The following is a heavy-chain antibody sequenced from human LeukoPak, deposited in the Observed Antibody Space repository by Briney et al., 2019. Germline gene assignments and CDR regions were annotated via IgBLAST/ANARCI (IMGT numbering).Heavy chain of an antibody. CDR3: ARGTMMVGP. CDR1: GGSLGTYH. Sequence: SESLSLTCTVSGGSLGTYHWSWIRQPPGKGLEWIGYINFSGTTNYNPSLKSRVSIPVDTSKNQFSLRLSSVTAADTAVYYCARGTMMVGPWGQGTQVTVSS. CDR2: INFSGTT. V-gene: IGHV4-59*01. J-gene: IGHJ5*02. D-gene: IGHD3-22*01.